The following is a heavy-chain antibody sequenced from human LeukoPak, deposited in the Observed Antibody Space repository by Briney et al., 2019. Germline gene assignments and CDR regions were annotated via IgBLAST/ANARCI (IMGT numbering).Heavy chain of an antibody. J-gene: IGHJ4*02. CDR3: TKGPDTSMVRPDY. Sequence: GGSLRLSCAASGFTSSNYAMSWVRQTPGKGLEWVSAISGSGGSKYYADSVKGRFTVSRDNSKNTLYLQMNSLRADDTAVYYCTKGPDTSMVRPDYWGQGTLVTVSS. V-gene: IGHV3-23*01. CDR1: GFTSSNYA. D-gene: IGHD5-18*01. CDR2: ISGSGGSK.